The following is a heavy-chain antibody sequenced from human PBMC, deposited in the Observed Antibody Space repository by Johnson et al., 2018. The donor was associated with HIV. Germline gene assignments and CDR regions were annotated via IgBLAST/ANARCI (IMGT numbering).Heavy chain of an antibody. J-gene: IGHJ3*02. Sequence: QLVESGGGVVQPGRSLRLSCAASGFTFSSFAMHWVRQGPGKGLEWVAVSSSDESNKYYLDSVKGRFTISRDNSKNTLYLQMNSLRAEETAVYYCAKGQSSGYPKDAFDIWGQGTMVIVSS. CDR1: GFTFSSFA. CDR3: AKGQSSGYPKDAFDI. CDR2: SSSDESNK. D-gene: IGHD3-22*01. V-gene: IGHV3-30*04.